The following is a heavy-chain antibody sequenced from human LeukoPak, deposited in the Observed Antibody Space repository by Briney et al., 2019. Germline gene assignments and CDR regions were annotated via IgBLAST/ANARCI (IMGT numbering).Heavy chain of an antibody. CDR1: GFTFSSYR. J-gene: IGHJ4*02. D-gene: IGHD5-12*01. Sequence: GGSLRLSCAASGFTFSSYRMNWVRQAPGRGLEWVSSISSSSSYIYYADSVKGRFTISRDNAKNSQYLQMNSLRAEDTAVYYCARDPWTNSDYDGFDYWGQGTLVTVSS. V-gene: IGHV3-21*01. CDR3: ARDPWTNSDYDGFDY. CDR2: ISSSSSYI.